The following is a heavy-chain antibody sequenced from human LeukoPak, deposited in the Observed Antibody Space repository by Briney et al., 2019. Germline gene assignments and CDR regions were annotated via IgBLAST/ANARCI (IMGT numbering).Heavy chain of an antibody. CDR3: ARGTLAARERSWYYYYMDV. V-gene: IGHV4-4*07. Sequence: KTSETLSLTCTVSGGSISSYYWSWIRQPAGKGLEWIGRIYTSGSTNYNPPLKSRVTMSVDTSKNQFSLKLSSVTAADTAVYYCARGTLAARERSWYYYYMDVWGKGTTVTVSS. CDR2: IYTSGST. J-gene: IGHJ6*03. CDR1: GGSISSYY. D-gene: IGHD6-6*01.